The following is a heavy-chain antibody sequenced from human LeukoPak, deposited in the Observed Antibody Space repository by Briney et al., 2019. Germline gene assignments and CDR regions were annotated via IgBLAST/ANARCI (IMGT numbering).Heavy chain of an antibody. CDR3: AWGDSTVTPKYFQY. CDR1: GGSISTTTNS. D-gene: IGHD4-23*01. Sequence: SETLSLTCNVSGGSISTTTNSWGWAWIRQRPTKGLEWIGSIYYGGSPYYTSSLKSRVTISVDTSKNQFSLKLSSVTAADTAVYYCAWGDSTVTPKYFQYWGQGTLVTVSS. CDR2: IYYGGSP. J-gene: IGHJ1*01. V-gene: IGHV4-39*07.